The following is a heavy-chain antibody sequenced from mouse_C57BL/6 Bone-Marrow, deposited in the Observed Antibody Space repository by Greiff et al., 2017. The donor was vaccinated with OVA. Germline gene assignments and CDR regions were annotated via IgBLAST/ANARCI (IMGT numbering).Heavy chain of an antibody. D-gene: IGHD1-1*01. CDR1: GYAFSSSW. J-gene: IGHJ2*01. CDR2: IYPGDGDT. CDR3: ARWGSRFDY. V-gene: IGHV1-82*01. Sequence: VQRVESGPELVKPGASVKISCKASGYAFSSSWMNWVKQRPGKGLEWIGRIYPGDGDTNYNGKFKGKATLTADKSSSTAYMQLSSLTSEDSAVYFCARWGSRFDYWGQGTTLTVSS.